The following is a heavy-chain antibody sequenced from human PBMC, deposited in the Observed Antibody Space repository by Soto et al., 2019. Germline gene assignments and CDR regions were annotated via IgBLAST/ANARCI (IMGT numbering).Heavy chain of an antibody. V-gene: IGHV3-7*05. CDR3: ARFSEFGYTYGLHPFDI. CDR1: GFTFNTYW. CDR2: IKFDGSEK. J-gene: IGHJ3*02. D-gene: IGHD5-18*01. Sequence: EVQLVESGGGLVQPGGSLRLSCAASGFTFNTYWMTWVRQAPGKGLEWVANIKFDGSEKYYVDSLKGRFTISRDNAQNSLYLQMSSVRGDDTGVYYCARFSEFGYTYGLHPFDIWGQVRVLTVSS.